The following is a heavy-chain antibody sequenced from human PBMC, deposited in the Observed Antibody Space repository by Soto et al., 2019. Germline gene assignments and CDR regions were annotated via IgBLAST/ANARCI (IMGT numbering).Heavy chain of an antibody. CDR2: IYWDDDK. J-gene: IGHJ6*02. D-gene: IGHD6-19*01. CDR1: GFSLSTRGVG. Sequence: QITLKESGPTLVKPTQTLTLTCTFSGFSLSTRGVGVAWIRQPPGKALEWLALIYWDDDKRYSPSLKSRLTITKDTSKNQVVLTLTNMDPVDTGKYSCVHDSRGWYGMDVWGQGTTVTVSS. V-gene: IGHV2-5*02. CDR3: VHDSRGWYGMDV.